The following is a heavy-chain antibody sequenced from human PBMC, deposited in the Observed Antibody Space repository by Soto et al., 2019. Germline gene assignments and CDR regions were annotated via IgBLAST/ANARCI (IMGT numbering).Heavy chain of an antibody. J-gene: IGHJ5*02. D-gene: IGHD6-13*01. CDR2: IRVYNGNT. CDR3: ARDTSSSWYGFAVVNWFDP. Sequence: ASVKVSCKASGYTFSRYGISWVRQAPGQGLEWMGWIRVYNGNTKYAQKVQDRVTMTTDTSTSTAYMELRSLRSDDTAVYYCARDTSSSWYGFAVVNWFDPWGQGTQVTVSS. V-gene: IGHV1-18*04. CDR1: GYTFSRYG.